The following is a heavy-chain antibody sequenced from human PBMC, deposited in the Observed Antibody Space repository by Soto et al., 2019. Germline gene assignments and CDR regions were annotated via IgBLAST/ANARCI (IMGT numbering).Heavy chain of an antibody. Sequence: PSETLSLTCTVSGGSISSGGYYWSWIRQHPGKGLEWIGYIYYSGSTYYNPSLKSRVTISVDTSKNQFSLKLSSVTAADTAVYYWARDRLGSGSYSLNPGYYYYGMDVWGQGTTVTVSS. CDR2: IYYSGST. CDR1: GGSISSGGYY. J-gene: IGHJ6*02. V-gene: IGHV4-31*03. CDR3: ARDRLGSGSYSLNPGYYYYGMDV. D-gene: IGHD3-10*01.